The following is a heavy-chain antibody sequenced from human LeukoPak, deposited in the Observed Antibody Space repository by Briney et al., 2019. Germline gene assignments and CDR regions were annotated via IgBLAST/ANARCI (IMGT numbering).Heavy chain of an antibody. CDR3: AREGRSSSWYPPGEVDY. Sequence: GGSLRLSCAASGFTFSSYSMNWVRQAPGKGLEWVSSINSNSSYIYYAESVKGRFTISRDNAKNSLYLQMNSLRAEDTAVYYCAREGRSSSWYPPGEVDYWGQGTQVTVSS. CDR2: INSNSSYI. CDR1: GFTFSSYS. V-gene: IGHV3-21*01. J-gene: IGHJ4*02. D-gene: IGHD6-13*01.